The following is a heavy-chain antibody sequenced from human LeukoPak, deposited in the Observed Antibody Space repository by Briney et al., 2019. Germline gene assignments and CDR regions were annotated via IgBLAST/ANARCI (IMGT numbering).Heavy chain of an antibody. D-gene: IGHD3-10*01. J-gene: IGHJ4*02. CDR3: ARGPSSYYYGSGNWLDY. Sequence: SETLSLTCTVSGGSISSSSYYWGWTRQPPGKGLKWIGSIYYSGSTYYNPSLKSRVTISVDTSKNQFSLKLSSVTAADTAVYYCARGPSSYYYGSGNWLDYWGQGTLVTVSS. CDR2: IYYSGST. V-gene: IGHV4-39*07. CDR1: GGSISSSSYY.